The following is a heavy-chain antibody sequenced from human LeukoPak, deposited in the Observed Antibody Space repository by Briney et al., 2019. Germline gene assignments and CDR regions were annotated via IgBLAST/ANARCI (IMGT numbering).Heavy chain of an antibody. CDR2: INYSGNT. CDR3: ARGYYDSRGYSNTFDI. J-gene: IGHJ3*02. D-gene: IGHD3-22*01. CDR1: GASISSSY. V-gene: IGHV4-59*01. Sequence: KPSETLSLTCAVSGASISSSYWSWLRQPPGKGVEWVGYINYSGNTNYNPSLESPVTLSVDASNNQFSLRLSSVTAADTAFYYCARGYYDSRGYSNTFDIWGQGTLVTVSS.